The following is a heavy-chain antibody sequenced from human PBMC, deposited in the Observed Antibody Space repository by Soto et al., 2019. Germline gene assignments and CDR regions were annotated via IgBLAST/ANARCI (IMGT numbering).Heavy chain of an antibody. D-gene: IGHD5-12*01. CDR1: GGPMTSFY. Sequence: SETLSLTCTVSGGPMTSFYWNWIRQPPEKGLEWIGYIYYSGSTNYNPSLKSRVTMSIDTSKNQFSLELTSVTAADTATYYCARDVATRGWLDPWGQGILVTVSS. J-gene: IGHJ5*02. CDR2: IYYSGST. V-gene: IGHV4-59*01. CDR3: ARDVATRGWLDP.